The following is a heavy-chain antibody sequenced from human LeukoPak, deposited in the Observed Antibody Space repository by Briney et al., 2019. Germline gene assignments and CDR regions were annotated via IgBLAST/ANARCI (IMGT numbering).Heavy chain of an antibody. D-gene: IGHD2/OR15-2a*01. CDR1: GFTFSSYE. J-gene: IGHJ4*02. CDR2: ISKSGSTI. V-gene: IGHV3-48*03. CDR3: ARESAFAKGDY. Sequence: GGSLRLSCAASGFTFSSYEMNWVRQAPGKGLEGVSYISKSGSTIYYADSVKGRFTLSRDNAKNSLDLQMNSLRADDTAVYYCARESAFAKGDYWGQGTLVTVSS.